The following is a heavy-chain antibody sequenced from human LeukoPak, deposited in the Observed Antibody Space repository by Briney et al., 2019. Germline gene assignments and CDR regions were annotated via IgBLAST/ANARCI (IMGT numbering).Heavy chain of an antibody. CDR3: ARVGGSNFYNYGMDV. Sequence: PSETLSLTCTVSGGSISSGDYYWSWIRQPPGKGLEWIGYIYYSGSTYYNPSLKRRVTMSVVTSKNQFSLRLTSVTAADTATYYCARVGGSNFYNYGMDVWGQGTTVIVSS. CDR2: IYYSGST. J-gene: IGHJ6*02. CDR1: GGSISSGDYY. D-gene: IGHD4-11*01. V-gene: IGHV4-30-4*02.